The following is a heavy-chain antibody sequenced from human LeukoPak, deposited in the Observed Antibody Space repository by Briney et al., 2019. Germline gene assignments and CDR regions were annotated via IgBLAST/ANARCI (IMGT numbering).Heavy chain of an antibody. V-gene: IGHV3-23*01. CDR2: ISVGSDSI. CDR3: AKEWGLGYDSSGYYVH. J-gene: IGHJ4*02. D-gene: IGHD3-22*01. Sequence: PGGSLRLSCAASGFTFSNFAMSWVRQAPGKGLEWVSAISVGSDSIYYTDSVKGRFTISRDNSKNTLYLQMNSLRAEDTAVYYCAKEWGLGYDSSGYYVHWGQGTLVTVSS. CDR1: GFTFSNFA.